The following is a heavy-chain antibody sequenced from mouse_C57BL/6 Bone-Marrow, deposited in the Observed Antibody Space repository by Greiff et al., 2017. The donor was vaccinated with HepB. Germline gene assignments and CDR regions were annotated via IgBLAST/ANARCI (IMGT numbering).Heavy chain of an antibody. CDR1: GFNIKDDY. J-gene: IGHJ3*01. CDR2: IDPENGDT. Sequence: VQLQQSGAELVRPGASVKLSCTASGFNIKDDYMHWVKQRPEQGLEWIGWIDPENGDTEYASKFQGKATITADTSSNTAYMQLSSLTSEDSAVYFCARGEGTTAGFAYWGQGTLVTVSA. V-gene: IGHV14-4*01. D-gene: IGHD1-2*01. CDR3: ARGEGTTAGFAY.